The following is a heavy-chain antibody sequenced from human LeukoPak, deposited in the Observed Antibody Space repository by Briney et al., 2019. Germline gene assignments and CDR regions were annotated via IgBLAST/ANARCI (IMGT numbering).Heavy chain of an antibody. CDR2: IRYDGSNK. CDR3: ARLREIPVFGVVTKSTSYFDY. Sequence: GGSLRLSCAASGFSFSSYGMYWVRQAPGKGLEWVAFIRYDGSNKYYADSVKGRFTISRDNSKNTLYLQMNSLRAEDTAVYYCARLREIPVFGVVTKSTSYFDYWGQGTLVTVSS. D-gene: IGHD3-3*01. J-gene: IGHJ4*02. V-gene: IGHV3-33*07. CDR1: GFSFSSYG.